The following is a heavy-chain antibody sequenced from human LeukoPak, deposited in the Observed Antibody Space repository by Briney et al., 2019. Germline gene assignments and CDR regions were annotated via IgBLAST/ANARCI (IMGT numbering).Heavy chain of an antibody. CDR3: AKAPFPSYGSGSYYSD. CDR2: ISGSGGST. CDR1: GFTFSSYA. J-gene: IGHJ4*02. V-gene: IGHV3-23*01. Sequence: GGSLRLSCAASGFTFSSYAMSWVRQAPGKGLEWVSAISGSGGSTYYADSVKGRFTISRDNSKNTLYLQMNSLRAEDTAVYYCAKAPFPSYGSGSYYSDWGQGTLVTVSP. D-gene: IGHD3-10*01.